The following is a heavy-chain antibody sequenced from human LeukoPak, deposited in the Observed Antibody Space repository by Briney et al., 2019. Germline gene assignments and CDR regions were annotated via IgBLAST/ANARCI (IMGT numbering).Heavy chain of an antibody. CDR1: GFPFSSYW. CDR2: IKQDGSEK. V-gene: IGHV3-7*03. Sequence: GGSLRLSCAASGFPFSSYWMSWVRQAPGKGLEWVANIKQDGSEKYYVDSVKGRFTISRDNAKNSLYLQMNSLRAEDTAVYYCARDGTYYDFWSGYPHYYGMDVWGQGTTVTVSS. D-gene: IGHD3-3*01. J-gene: IGHJ6*02. CDR3: ARDGTYYDFWSGYPHYYGMDV.